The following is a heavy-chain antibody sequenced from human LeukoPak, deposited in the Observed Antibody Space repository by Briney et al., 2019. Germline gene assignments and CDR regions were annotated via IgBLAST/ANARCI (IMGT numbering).Heavy chain of an antibody. V-gene: IGHV3-9*01. CDR3: AKDTCSGGSCYVYYFYGMDV. CDR2: TSWNSGSI. J-gene: IGHJ6*02. CDR1: GFTFDDYA. Sequence: GGSLRLSCAASGFTFDDYAMHWVRQAPGKGLEWVSGTSWNSGSIGYADSVKGRFTISRDNAKNSLYLQVNSLRAEDTALYYCAKDTCSGGSCYVYYFYGMDVWGQGTTVTVSS. D-gene: IGHD2-15*01.